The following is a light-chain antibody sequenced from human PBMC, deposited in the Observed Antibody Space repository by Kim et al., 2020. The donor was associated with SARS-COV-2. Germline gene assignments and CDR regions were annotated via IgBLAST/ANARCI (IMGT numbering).Light chain of an antibody. CDR1: KLGDKY. CDR2: QDS. V-gene: IGLV3-1*01. CDR3: QAWDSSTAWV. J-gene: IGLJ3*02. Sequence: SYELTQSPSVSVSPGQTASITCSGDKLGDKYACWYQQKPGQSPVLVIYQDSKRPSGIPERFSGSNSGNTATLPISGPQAMDEADYYCQAWDSSTAWVFGG.